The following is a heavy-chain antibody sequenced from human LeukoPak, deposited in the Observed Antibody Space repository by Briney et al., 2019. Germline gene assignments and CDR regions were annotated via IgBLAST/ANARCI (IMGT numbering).Heavy chain of an antibody. CDR3: ARGYYDILTGFDY. CDR2: ISSSGSTI. J-gene: IGHJ4*02. D-gene: IGHD3-9*01. V-gene: IGHV3-48*04. CDR1: GFTFSTYS. Sequence: GGSLRLSCAASGFTFSTYSMNWVRQAPGKGLEWVSYISSSGSTIYYADSVKGRFTISRDNAKNSLYLQMNSLRAEDTAVYYCARGYYDILTGFDYWGQGTLVTVSS.